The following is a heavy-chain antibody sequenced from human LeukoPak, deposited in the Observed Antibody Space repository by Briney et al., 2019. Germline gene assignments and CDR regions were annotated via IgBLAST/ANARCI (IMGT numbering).Heavy chain of an antibody. CDR3: ARDPPYGGNFMNAFDI. V-gene: IGHV3-30*04. CDR2: ISYDGSNK. CDR1: GFTFSSYA. Sequence: AGGSLRLSCAASGFTFSSYAMHWVRQAPGKGLEWVAVISYDGSNKYYADSVKGRFTISRDNSKNTLCLQMNSLRAEGTAVYYCARDPPYGGNFMNAFDIWGQGTMVTVSS. J-gene: IGHJ3*02. D-gene: IGHD4-23*01.